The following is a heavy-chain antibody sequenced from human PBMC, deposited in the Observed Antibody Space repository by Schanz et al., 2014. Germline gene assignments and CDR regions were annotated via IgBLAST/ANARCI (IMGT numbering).Heavy chain of an antibody. Sequence: QVHLVQSGAEVKKPGASVKVSCKASGYNITSNDVTWVRQATGQGLEWMGRIIPILGIANYAQKFQGRVTITADKSTFTAYMDVSSLRSEDTAVYYCARGRGFYDYWGQGTLVTVSA. CDR1: GYNITSND. CDR3: ARGRGFYDY. J-gene: IGHJ4*02. V-gene: IGHV1-69*09. D-gene: IGHD3-10*01. CDR2: IIPILGIA.